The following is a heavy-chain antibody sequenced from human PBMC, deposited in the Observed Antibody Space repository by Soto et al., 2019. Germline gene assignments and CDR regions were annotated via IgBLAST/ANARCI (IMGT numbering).Heavy chain of an antibody. V-gene: IGHV1-18*01. Sequence: ASVKVSCKASGYTFTSYGISWVRQAPGQGLEWMGWISAYNGNTNYAQKLQGRVTMTTDTSTSTAYMELRSLRSDDTAVYYCARDRIAAADYSWFDPWGQGTLVTVSS. CDR3: ARDRIAAADYSWFDP. J-gene: IGHJ5*02. D-gene: IGHD6-13*01. CDR2: ISAYNGNT. CDR1: GYTFTSYG.